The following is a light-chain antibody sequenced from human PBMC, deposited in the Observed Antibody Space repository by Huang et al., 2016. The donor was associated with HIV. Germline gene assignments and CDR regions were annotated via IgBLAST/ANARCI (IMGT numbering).Light chain of an antibody. CDR3: QQHYSTPWT. CDR1: QSLLYRANKQHVPMNC. J-gene: IGKJ1*01. V-gene: IGKV4-1*01. Sequence: DIVMTQSPDSMAVPLGERATISCVSSQSLLYRANKQHVPMNCLAWYQNKPGQPPNLLIVWAPWRTTGVPDRFSGSGSGTDFTLTSSGLQAEDVVVYYCQQHYSTPWTFGQGTKVEIK. CDR2: WAP.